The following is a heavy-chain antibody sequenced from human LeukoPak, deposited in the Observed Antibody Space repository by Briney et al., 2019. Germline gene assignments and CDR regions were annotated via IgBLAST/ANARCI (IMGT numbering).Heavy chain of an antibody. Sequence: PGGSLRLSCAASGFTFSSYSMNWVRQAPGKGLEWVSSISSSSSYIYYADSVKGRFTISRDNAKNSLYLQMNSLRAEDTAVYYCARDIGSPKGSCAYWGQGTLVTVSS. V-gene: IGHV3-21*01. CDR2: ISSSSSYI. J-gene: IGHJ4*02. CDR3: ARDIGSPKGSCAY. D-gene: IGHD1-26*01. CDR1: GFTFSSYS.